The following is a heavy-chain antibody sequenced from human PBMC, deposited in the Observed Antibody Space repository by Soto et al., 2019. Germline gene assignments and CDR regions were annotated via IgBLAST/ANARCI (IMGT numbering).Heavy chain of an antibody. CDR3: ARGGVSTRTFDS. D-gene: IGHD3-3*01. Sequence: PGESLKISCKGSGYNFAGYWIAWVRQMPGKGLELMGIIYPSDSDTRYRPSFQGQVTISADKSISSAYLQWSSLRASDTAMYYCARGGVSTRTFDSGGQGTPATVSS. J-gene: IGHJ4*02. CDR2: IYPSDSDT. V-gene: IGHV5-51*01. CDR1: GYNFAGYW.